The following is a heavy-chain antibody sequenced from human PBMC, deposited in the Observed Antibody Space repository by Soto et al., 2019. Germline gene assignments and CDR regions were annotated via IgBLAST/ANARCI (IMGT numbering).Heavy chain of an antibody. D-gene: IGHD2-15*01. V-gene: IGHV3-30*18. J-gene: IGHJ4*02. CDR2: ISYDGSKK. CDR3: AKGQDCSGGTCYPEY. CDR1: GFTFSSYG. Sequence: QVRLVESGGGVVQPGRSLRLSCAASGFTFSSYGMHWVRQAPGKGLEWVAIISYDGSKKYYADSVKGRFTISRDNSKNTLYLQMDSLRAEDTAGYYCAKGQDCSGGTCYPEYWGQGTLVTVSP.